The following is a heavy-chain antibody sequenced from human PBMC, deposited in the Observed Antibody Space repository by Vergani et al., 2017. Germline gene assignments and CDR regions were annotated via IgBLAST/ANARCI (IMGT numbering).Heavy chain of an antibody. V-gene: IGHV4-34*01. J-gene: IGHJ6*03. CDR3: ARVNTETNGHLYYYYYMDV. Sequence: QVQLQQWGGGLLKPSETLSLTCVVHGGSFTSYHWTWIRQSPGEGLECVGDIDHTGRPDYNPSLNSRLTMSVDKSRNQFSLTINSVTATDTAIYFCARVNTETNGHLYYYYYMDVWGQGTAVTVS. D-gene: IGHD4-11*01. CDR1: GGSFTSYH. CDR2: IDHTGRP.